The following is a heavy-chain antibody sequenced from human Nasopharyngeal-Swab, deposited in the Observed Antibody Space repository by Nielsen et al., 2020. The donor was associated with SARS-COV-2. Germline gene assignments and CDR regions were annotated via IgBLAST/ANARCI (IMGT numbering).Heavy chain of an antibody. CDR3: AKAHGNSWYSSLDY. Sequence: GESLKISCAASGFSFSSHAMSWVRQAPGKGLEWVSVNGRGGSTYYADSVKGRFTISRDISKNTLYLQMNSLRAEDTAVYYCAKAHGNSWYSSLDYWGQGTLVTVSS. CDR1: GFSFSSHA. J-gene: IGHJ4*02. D-gene: IGHD6-13*01. V-gene: IGHV3-23*01. CDR2: NGRGGST.